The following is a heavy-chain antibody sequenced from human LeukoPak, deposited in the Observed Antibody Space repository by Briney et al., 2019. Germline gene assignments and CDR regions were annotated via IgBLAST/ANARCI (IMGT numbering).Heavy chain of an antibody. V-gene: IGHV5-51*01. CDR3: ARLGWRGYRSLDQ. D-gene: IGHD3-16*02. Sequence: GESLKISCKGSGYSFTSYWIAWVRQLPGKGLEWMGIIYPGDSDSRYSPSFQGQVTISADKSISTAYLQWSSLKASDTAMYYCARLGWRGYRSLDQWGQGTLVTVSS. CDR2: IYPGDSDS. CDR1: GYSFTSYW. J-gene: IGHJ4*02.